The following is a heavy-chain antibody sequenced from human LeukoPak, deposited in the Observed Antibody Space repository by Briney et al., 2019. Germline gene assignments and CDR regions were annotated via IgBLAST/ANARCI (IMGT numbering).Heavy chain of an antibody. V-gene: IGHV1-46*01. Sequence: ASVKVSCKASGYTFTSYYMHWVRQAPGQGLEWMGIINPSGGSTSYAQKFQGRVTMTRDTSTSTAYMELRSLRSDDTAVYYCARENDFWIAFDIWGQGTMVTVSS. D-gene: IGHD3-3*01. CDR3: ARENDFWIAFDI. CDR2: INPSGGST. CDR1: GYTFTSYY. J-gene: IGHJ3*02.